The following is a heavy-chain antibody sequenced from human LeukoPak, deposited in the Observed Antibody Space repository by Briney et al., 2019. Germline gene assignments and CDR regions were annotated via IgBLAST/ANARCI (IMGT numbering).Heavy chain of an antibody. CDR2: ISPDGSEK. CDR1: GFRFGSDW. CDR3: ARYYDPPVGDAFDL. J-gene: IGHJ3*01. Sequence: GGSLRLSCAVSGFRFGSDWMSWVRQAPGKGLEWVANISPDGSEKYYVDAVKGRFIISRDNGKNSLYLQLNSLRADDTAVYYCARYYDPPVGDAFDLWGQGTMVTVSS. D-gene: IGHD3-16*01. V-gene: IGHV3-7*01.